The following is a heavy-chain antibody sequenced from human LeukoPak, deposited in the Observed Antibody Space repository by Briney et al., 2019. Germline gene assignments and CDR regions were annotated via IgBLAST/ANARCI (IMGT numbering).Heavy chain of an antibody. Sequence: GGSLRLSCAASGFTFSSYWMSWVRQAPGKGLEWVANIKQDGSEKYYVDSVKGRFTISRDNAKNSLYLQMNSLRAEDTALYYCARGDIVVVPAAMLGYWGQGTLVTVSS. CDR1: GFTFSSYW. J-gene: IGHJ4*02. CDR2: IKQDGSEK. CDR3: ARGDIVVVPAAMLGY. V-gene: IGHV3-7*05. D-gene: IGHD2-2*01.